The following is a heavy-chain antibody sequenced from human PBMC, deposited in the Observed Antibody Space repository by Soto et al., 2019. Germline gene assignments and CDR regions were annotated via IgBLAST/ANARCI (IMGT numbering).Heavy chain of an antibody. CDR2: INPDNGYT. CDR3: ARDLDDILTGPNFDP. V-gene: IGHV1-3*01. Sequence: ASVKVSCKAAGYTFTAYVMHWVRQAPGQRLEWMGWINPDNGYTKYSQKFEGRVTITRDTSASTVYMEMSSLRSEDAAVYFCARDLDDILTGPNFDPWGQGTLVTVSS. CDR1: GYTFTAYV. D-gene: IGHD3-9*01. J-gene: IGHJ5*02.